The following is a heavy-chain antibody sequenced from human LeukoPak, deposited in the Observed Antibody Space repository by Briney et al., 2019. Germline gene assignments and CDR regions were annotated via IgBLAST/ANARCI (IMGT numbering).Heavy chain of an antibody. D-gene: IGHD2-21*02. V-gene: IGHV1-69*01. CDR2: IIPILATA. CDR3: ATSPTSDSPGY. J-gene: IGHJ4*02. Sequence: SVKVSCKASGGTFSTYAISWVRQAPGQGLEWMGGIIPILATANYAQKFQGRVTITADESTSTAYMELSSLRSEDTAVYYCATSPTSDSPGYWGQGTLVTVSS. CDR1: GGTFSTYA.